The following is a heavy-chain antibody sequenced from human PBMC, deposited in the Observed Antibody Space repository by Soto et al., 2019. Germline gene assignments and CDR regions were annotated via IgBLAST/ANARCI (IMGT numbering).Heavy chain of an antibody. CDR1: GDSISSGNYY. Sequence: QVQLQESGPGLVKPSQTLSLTCTVSGDSISSGNYYWSWIRQHPVKGLEWIGYIYYSGSTYYNPPLKSRITVSVDTSKHQFSLKLSSVTAADTAVYYCARERRGQDYFDYWGQGALVTVSS. J-gene: IGHJ4*02. V-gene: IGHV4-31*03. CDR2: IYYSGST. CDR3: ARERRGQDYFDY.